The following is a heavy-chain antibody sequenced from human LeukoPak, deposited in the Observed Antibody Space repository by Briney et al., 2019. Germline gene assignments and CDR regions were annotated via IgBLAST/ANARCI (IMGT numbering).Heavy chain of an antibody. V-gene: IGHV1-69*01. J-gene: IGHJ5*02. CDR2: IIHMFGTA. D-gene: IGHD5-24*01. CDR3: ARTPLGDGYKGWFDP. CDR1: GGTFSSYV. Sequence: GASVTVSCKPSGGTFSSYVISWGRQAPGQGLEWMGAIIHMFGTAKYAQKFQGRVTITADDSTSAAYMELSSLRSEDTAVYYCARTPLGDGYKGWFDPWGQGTLLTVSS.